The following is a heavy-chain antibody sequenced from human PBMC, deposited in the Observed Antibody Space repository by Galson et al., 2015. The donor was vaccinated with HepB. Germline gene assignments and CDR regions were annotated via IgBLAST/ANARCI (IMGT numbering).Heavy chain of an antibody. J-gene: IGHJ4*02. CDR2: ISTNGGVM. Sequence: SLRLSCAASGFSISNYELHWVRQAPGKGLEWISYISTNGGVMSNADTAKGRFTVSRDNAKKSLYLHMTSLGAEDTAVYYCTRADVVTEYFSGLWGQGTLVTVSS. CDR1: GFSISNYE. V-gene: IGHV3-48*03. D-gene: IGHD3-9*01. CDR3: TRADVVTEYFSGL.